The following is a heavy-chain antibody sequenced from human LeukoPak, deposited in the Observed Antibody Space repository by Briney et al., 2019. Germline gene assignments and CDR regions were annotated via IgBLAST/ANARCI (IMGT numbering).Heavy chain of an antibody. Sequence: GGSLRLSCAASGFTVSSNYMSWVRQAPGKGLEWVSVIYSGGSTYYADSVKGRFTISRDNSKNTLYLQMNSLRAEDTAVYYCARGLSRSSGPFDYWGREPWSPSPQ. V-gene: IGHV3-66*01. J-gene: IGHJ4*02. D-gene: IGHD6-19*01. CDR1: GFTVSSNY. CDR3: ARGLSRSSGPFDY. CDR2: IYSGGST.